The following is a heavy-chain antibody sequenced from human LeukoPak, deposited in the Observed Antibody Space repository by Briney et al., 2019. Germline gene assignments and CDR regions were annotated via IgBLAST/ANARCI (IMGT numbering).Heavy chain of an antibody. CDR3: ARAPRADFWSGYYFDY. CDR2: ISSSSSYI. J-gene: IGHJ4*02. D-gene: IGHD3-3*01. V-gene: IGHV3-21*01. CDR1: GFTFSSYS. Sequence: GGSLRLSCAASGFTFSSYSMNWVRQAPGKGLEWVPSISSSSSYIYYADSVKGRFTISRDNAKNSLYLQMNSLRAEDTAVYYCARAPRADFWSGYYFDYWGQGTLVTVSS.